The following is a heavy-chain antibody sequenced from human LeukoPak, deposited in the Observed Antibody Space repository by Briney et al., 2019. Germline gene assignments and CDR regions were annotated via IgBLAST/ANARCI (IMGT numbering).Heavy chain of an antibody. CDR3: ARGYYYYYYMDV. Sequence: ASVKVSCKASGYTFTSFDINWVRQAAGQGLEWMGWMRPGSGNTGYAESFQGRITLTRDTSTNTAFIELSSLTSEDTAVYYCARGYYYYYYMDVWGKGTTVTVSS. J-gene: IGHJ6*03. CDR1: GYTFTSFD. CDR2: MRPGSGNT. V-gene: IGHV1-8*01.